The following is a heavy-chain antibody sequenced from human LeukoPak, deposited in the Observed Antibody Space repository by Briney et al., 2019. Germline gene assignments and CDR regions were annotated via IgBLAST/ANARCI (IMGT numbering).Heavy chain of an antibody. D-gene: IGHD3-22*01. J-gene: IGHJ3*02. CDR2: IYTSGST. CDR3: ARPTSSGYPDAFDI. Sequence: SETLSLTCTVSGGPISSYYWSWIWQPPGKGLEWIGYIYTSGSTNYNPSLKSRITISVDTSKNQFSLKLSSVTAADTAVYYCARPTSSGYPDAFDIWGQGTMVTVSS. CDR1: GGPISSYY. V-gene: IGHV4-4*09.